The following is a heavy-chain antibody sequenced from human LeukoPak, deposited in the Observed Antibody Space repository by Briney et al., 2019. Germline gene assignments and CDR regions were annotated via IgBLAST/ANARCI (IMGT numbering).Heavy chain of an antibody. V-gene: IGHV3-30-3*01. D-gene: IGHD3-3*01. Sequence: GRSLRLSCAASGFTFSSYAMHWVRQAPGKGLEWVAVISYDGSNKYYADSVMGRFTISRDNSKNTLYLQMNSLRAEDTAVYYCARENDFWSGYYDYWGQGTLVTVSS. CDR3: ARENDFWSGYYDY. J-gene: IGHJ4*02. CDR2: ISYDGSNK. CDR1: GFTFSSYA.